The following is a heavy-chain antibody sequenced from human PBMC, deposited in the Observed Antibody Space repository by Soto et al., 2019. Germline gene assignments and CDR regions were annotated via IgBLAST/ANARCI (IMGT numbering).Heavy chain of an antibody. Sequence: GGSLRLSCAASGFTFSSCWMHWVRQAPGKGLVWVSRINSDGSSTSYADSVKGRFTISRDNAKNTLYLQMNSLRAEDTAVYYCARGWEVRGVIPFDYWGQGTLVTVSS. CDR2: INSDGSST. CDR1: GFTFSSCW. J-gene: IGHJ4*02. V-gene: IGHV3-74*01. D-gene: IGHD3-10*01. CDR3: ARGWEVRGVIPFDY.